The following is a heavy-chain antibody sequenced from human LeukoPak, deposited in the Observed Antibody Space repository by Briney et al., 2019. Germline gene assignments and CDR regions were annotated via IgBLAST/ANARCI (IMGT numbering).Heavy chain of an antibody. CDR2: INWNGGST. V-gene: IGHV3-20*04. D-gene: IGHD3-10*02. CDR1: GFTFGNYG. Sequence: PGGALRLSCAASGFTFGNYGMSWVRHAQGKGLEWVSGINWNGGSTRYADSVEGRFTISRDNAKNSQYLQMNSLRVEDTAVYYCAELGITMIGGVWGKGTTVTISS. CDR3: AELGITMIGGV. J-gene: IGHJ6*04.